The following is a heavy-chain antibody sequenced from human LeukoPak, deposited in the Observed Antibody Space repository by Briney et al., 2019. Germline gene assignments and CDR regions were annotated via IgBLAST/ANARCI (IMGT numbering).Heavy chain of an antibody. Sequence: GGSLRLSCAASGFTFSSYAMSWVRQAPGKGLEWGSAISGSGGSTYYADSVKGRFTISRDNSKNTLYLQMNSLRAEDTAVYYCARSESMITFGGVIPHFDYWGQGTLVTVSS. CDR2: ISGSGGST. V-gene: IGHV3-23*01. J-gene: IGHJ4*02. CDR1: GFTFSSYA. D-gene: IGHD3-16*02. CDR3: ARSESMITFGGVIPHFDY.